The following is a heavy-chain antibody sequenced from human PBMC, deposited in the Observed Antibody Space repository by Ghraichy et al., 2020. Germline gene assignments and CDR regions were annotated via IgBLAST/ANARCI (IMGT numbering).Heavy chain of an antibody. J-gene: IGHJ3*02. Sequence: GGSLRLSCAASGFTFNNYAMNWVRQAPGKGLEWVSSISSRSSYIYNADSVKGRFTISRDNAKNSLHLQMNSLRAADTAVYYCARTQCGDDCYTLDAFDIWGQGTMVSVSS. CDR2: ISSRSSYI. CDR3: ARTQCGDDCYTLDAFDI. V-gene: IGHV3-21*01. D-gene: IGHD2-21*01. CDR1: GFTFNNYA.